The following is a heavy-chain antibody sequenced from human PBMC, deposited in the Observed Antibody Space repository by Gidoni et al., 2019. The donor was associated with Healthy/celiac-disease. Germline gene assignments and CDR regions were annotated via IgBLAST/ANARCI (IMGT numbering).Heavy chain of an antibody. D-gene: IGHD3-3*01. CDR1: GFTFSSYA. CDR3: AKDRFLELYYFDY. V-gene: IGHV3-23*01. J-gene: IGHJ4*02. CDR2: ISGSGGST. Sequence: EVPLLESGGGLVQPGGSLRLSCDASGFTFSSYAMSWVRQAPGKGLEWVSAISGSGGSTYYADSVKGRFTISRDNSKNTLYLQMNSLRAEDTAVYYCAKDRFLELYYFDYWGQGTLVTVSS.